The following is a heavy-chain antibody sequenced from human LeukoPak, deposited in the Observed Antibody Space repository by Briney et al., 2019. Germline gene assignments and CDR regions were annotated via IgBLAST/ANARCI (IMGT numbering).Heavy chain of an antibody. Sequence: GGSLRLSCAASGXTFXSXXXSXVXXAPGXGXXWXSAIXXXGXXTYYADSVKGRXTISRDNSKNTLYLQMNSLRAEDTAVYYCAKTISKQQLGKEHDAFDIWGQGTMVTVSS. CDR3: AKTISKQQLGKEHDAFDI. J-gene: IGHJ3*02. V-gene: IGHV3-23*01. CDR1: GXTFXSXX. CDR2: IXXXGXXT. D-gene: IGHD6-13*01.